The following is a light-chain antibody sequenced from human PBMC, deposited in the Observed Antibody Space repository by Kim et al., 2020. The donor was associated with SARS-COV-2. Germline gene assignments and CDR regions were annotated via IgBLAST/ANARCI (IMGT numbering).Light chain of an antibody. Sequence: QSVLTQPPSVSATPGQRVTISCSGSKSNVGNNPVTWYQQFPGTAPKLLIYGDGHRPSGVFDRFSGSKSGTSASLAIGGLHSEDEADYYCAAWDVSLNVWVFGGGTKLTVL. V-gene: IGLV1-44*01. CDR2: GDG. J-gene: IGLJ3*02. CDR1: KSNVGNNP. CDR3: AAWDVSLNVWV.